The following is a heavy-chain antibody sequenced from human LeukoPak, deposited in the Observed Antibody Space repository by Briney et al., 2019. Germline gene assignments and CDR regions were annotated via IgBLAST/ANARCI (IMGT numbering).Heavy chain of an antibody. CDR2: IYWNDDK. CDR3: AHSQSPDYDFLSGYYLGHFDY. CDR1: GFSLSSSAVG. D-gene: IGHD3-3*01. Sequence: SGPALVKPTQTLTLTCTFSGFSLSSSAVGVGWIRQPSGKALEWLALIYWNDDKRYSPSLKSRLTITKDTSKNQVVLTMTNMDPVDTATYYCAHSQSPDYDFLSGYYLGHFDYWGQGTLVTVSS. V-gene: IGHV2-5*01. J-gene: IGHJ4*02.